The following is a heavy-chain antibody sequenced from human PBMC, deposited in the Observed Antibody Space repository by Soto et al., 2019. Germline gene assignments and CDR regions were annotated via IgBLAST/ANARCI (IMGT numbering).Heavy chain of an antibody. Sequence: QVQLVQSGAEVKKPGASVKVSCKASGYTFTTYGISWVRQAPGQGLEWMGWISTDNDHANYAQNLQGRVTMTTDTSTSTAYMELRSLRSDDTAIYYCAREFHPERDIVVVPAADYGMDVWGQGTTVTVSS. CDR1: GYTFTTYG. D-gene: IGHD2-2*01. J-gene: IGHJ6*02. CDR2: ISTDNDHA. V-gene: IGHV1-18*01. CDR3: AREFHPERDIVVVPAADYGMDV.